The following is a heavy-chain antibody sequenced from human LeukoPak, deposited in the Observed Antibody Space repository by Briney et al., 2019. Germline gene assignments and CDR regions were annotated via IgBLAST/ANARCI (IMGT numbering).Heavy chain of an antibody. CDR3: AKGQHIVTTISQEGFEY. D-gene: IGHD5-12*01. Sequence: GGSLRLSCAASGFTFSIYGVSWVRQAPGKGLEWVSAISGSGGTTYYADSVKGRFTISRDNSKNTLYLQMNSLRAEDTALYYCAKGQHIVTTISQEGFEYWGQGTLVTVST. CDR1: GFTFSIYG. CDR2: ISGSGGTT. V-gene: IGHV3-23*01. J-gene: IGHJ4*02.